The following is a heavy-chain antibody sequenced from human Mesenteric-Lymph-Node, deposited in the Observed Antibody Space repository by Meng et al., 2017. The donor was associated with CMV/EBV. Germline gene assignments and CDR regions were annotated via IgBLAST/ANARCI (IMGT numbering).Heavy chain of an antibody. Sequence: GGSLRLSCGASGFTFSYYGMHWVRQAPGKGLDWVAFIRSDGSDKYYGDSVKGRFTTSRDNSKNTVYLQMNSLRAEDTAIYYCASDMGWSFDYWGQGTLVTVSS. CDR3: ASDMGWSFDY. CDR2: IRSDGSDK. D-gene: IGHD3-3*01. V-gene: IGHV3-30*02. CDR1: GFTFSYYG. J-gene: IGHJ4*02.